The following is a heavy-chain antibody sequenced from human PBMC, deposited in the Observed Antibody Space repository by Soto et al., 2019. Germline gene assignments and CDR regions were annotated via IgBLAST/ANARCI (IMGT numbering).Heavy chain of an antibody. Sequence: QVQLQESGPGLVKPSGTLSLTCAVSGGSISSSNWWSWVRQPPGKGLEWIGEIYHSASTNYNPSLKSRVTISVDKSKNQFSLKLRSVSAAETAVYYCAREGMDPGGSGSYLHWCDPWGQRTLVTVSA. D-gene: IGHD3-10*01. CDR2: IYHSAST. V-gene: IGHV4-4*02. CDR1: GGSISSSNW. CDR3: AREGMDPGGSGSYLHWCDP. J-gene: IGHJ5*02.